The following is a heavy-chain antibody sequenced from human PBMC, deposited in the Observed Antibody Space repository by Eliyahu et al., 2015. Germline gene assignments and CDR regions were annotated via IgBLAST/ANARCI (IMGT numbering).Heavy chain of an antibody. CDR2: INHSGST. V-gene: IGHV4-34*01. CDR3: ARGRAGDLDWFDP. J-gene: IGHJ5*02. Sequence: QVQLQQWGAGLLKPSETLSLTCAVYGGSFSGYYWSWIRQPPGKGLEWIGEINHSGSTNYNPPLKSRVTISVDTPKNQFSLKLSSVTAADTAVYYCARGRAGDLDWFDPWGQGTLVTVSS. CDR1: GGSFSGYY. D-gene: IGHD7-27*01.